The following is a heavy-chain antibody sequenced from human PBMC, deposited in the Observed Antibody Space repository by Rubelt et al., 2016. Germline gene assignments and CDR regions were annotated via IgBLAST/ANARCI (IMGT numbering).Heavy chain of an antibody. J-gene: IGHJ4*02. Sequence: TRQWIGWVRQVPGKGLEWLGFIYPGDSNTKYRPSFQGQFTISADKSIRTAYLQWSSLKASDTAIYYCARRLSPMVRGGDFDYWGPGTLVTVSS. CDR3: ARRLSPMVRGGDFDY. D-gene: IGHD3-10*01. CDR1: TRQW. CDR2: IYPGDSNT. V-gene: IGHV5-51*01.